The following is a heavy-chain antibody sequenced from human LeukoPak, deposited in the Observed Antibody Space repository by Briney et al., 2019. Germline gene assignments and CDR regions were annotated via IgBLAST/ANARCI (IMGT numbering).Heavy chain of an antibody. CDR1: GGSISSSSYY. D-gene: IGHD6-13*01. CDR2: IIHSGSA. Sequence: SETLSLTCTVSGGSISSSSYYWGWIRQPPGKGLEWIGSIIHSGSAYYNPSLKSRVTISVDTSKNQLSLKLSSVTAADAAVYYCARRSSSWRFDYWGQGTLVTVSS. J-gene: IGHJ4*02. CDR3: ARRSSSWRFDY. V-gene: IGHV4-39*01.